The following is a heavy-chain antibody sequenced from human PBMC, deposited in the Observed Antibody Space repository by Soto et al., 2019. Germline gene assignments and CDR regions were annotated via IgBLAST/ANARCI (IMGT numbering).Heavy chain of an antibody. CDR3: ARTGGSIWSGSYIDS. CDR2: IYYSGST. J-gene: IGHJ4*02. CDR1: GGSISSSSYY. D-gene: IGHD3-3*01. V-gene: IGHV4-39*01. Sequence: PSETLSLTCTVSGGSISSSSYYWGWIRQPPGKGLEWIGSIYYSGSTYYNPSLKSRVTISVDTSKNQFSLKLSSVTAADTAVYYCARTGGSIWSGSYIDSWGQGTLVTVSS.